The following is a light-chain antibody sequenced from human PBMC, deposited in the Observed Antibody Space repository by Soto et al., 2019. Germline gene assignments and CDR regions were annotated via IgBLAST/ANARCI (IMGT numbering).Light chain of an antibody. CDR2: DVS. CDR1: SSDVGGYNY. V-gene: IGLV2-14*01. CDR3: SSYTSCSTYV. J-gene: IGLJ1*01. Sequence: QSVLTQPASVSGSPGQSIAISCTGTSSDVGGYNYVSWYQQHPGKAPTVMIYDVSNRPSGVSNRFSGSKSGDTASLTISGLQADDEADYYCSSYTSCSTYVFGTGTRSPS.